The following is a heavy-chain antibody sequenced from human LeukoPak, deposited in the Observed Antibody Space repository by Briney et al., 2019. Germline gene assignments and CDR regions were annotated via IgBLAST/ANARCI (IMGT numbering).Heavy chain of an antibody. Sequence: TLSLTCSVSGDTISSSYWWSWVRQPPGKGLQWIGEIYHAGITNYKASLKSRVTISVDKSNNQFSLKLTSVTAADTAVYYCARTGWGSYLLDYWGQGTLVTVSS. J-gene: IGHJ4*02. CDR3: ARTGWGSYLLDY. D-gene: IGHD3-16*01. V-gene: IGHV4-4*02. CDR1: GDTISSSYW. CDR2: IYHAGIT.